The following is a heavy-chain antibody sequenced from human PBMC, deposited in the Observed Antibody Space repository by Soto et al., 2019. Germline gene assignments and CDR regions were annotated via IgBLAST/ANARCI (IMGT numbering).Heavy chain of an antibody. CDR3: ARRVVSKSRTYGMDV. V-gene: IGHV5-10-1*01. J-gene: IGHJ6*02. D-gene: IGHD2-2*01. CDR1: GYSFTSYW. Sequence: GESLKISCKGSGYSFTSYWISWVRQMPGKGLEWMGRIDPSDSYTNYSPSFQGHVTISADKSISTAYLQWSSLKASDTAMYYCARRVVSKSRTYGMDVWGQGTTVTVSS. CDR2: IDPSDSYT.